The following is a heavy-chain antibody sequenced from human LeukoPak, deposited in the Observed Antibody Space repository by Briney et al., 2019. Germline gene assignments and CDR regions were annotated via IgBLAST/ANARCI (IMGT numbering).Heavy chain of an antibody. Sequence: GGSLRLSCAASGFTFSSFQMNWVRQAPGKGLEWVSYISSSGTTIYYADSVKGRFTISRDNAKNSLYLQMNSLRVKDTAIYYCARAFDYWGQGTLVTVSS. J-gene: IGHJ4*02. CDR1: GFTFSSFQ. V-gene: IGHV3-48*03. CDR2: ISSSGTTI. CDR3: ARAFDY.